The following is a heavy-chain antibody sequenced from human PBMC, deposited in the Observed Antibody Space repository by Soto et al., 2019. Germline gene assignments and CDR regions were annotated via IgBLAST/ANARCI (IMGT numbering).Heavy chain of an antibody. CDR1: GGSISSRSYY. Sequence: ETLSLTCTVSGGSISSRSYYWGWIRQPPVKGLEWIGSIYYSGSTYYNPSLKSRVTISVDTSKNQFSLKLSSVTAADTAVYYCASPRAVAGLFDYWGQGTLVTVSS. CDR3: ASPRAVAGLFDY. J-gene: IGHJ4*02. D-gene: IGHD6-19*01. CDR2: IYYSGST. V-gene: IGHV4-39*01.